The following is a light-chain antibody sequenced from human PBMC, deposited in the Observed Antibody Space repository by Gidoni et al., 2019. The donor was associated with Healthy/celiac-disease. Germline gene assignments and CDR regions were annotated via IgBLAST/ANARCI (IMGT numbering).Light chain of an antibody. CDR2: DAS. J-gene: IGKJ4*01. CDR3: QQRSNWPPT. V-gene: IGKV3-11*01. CDR1: QSVSSY. Sequence: EIVLTHSPATLSLSPGERATLSCRASQSVSSYLAWYQQKPGQDPRLLISDASNRATGIPARFSGSGSGTDFSLTISSLEPEDFSVYYCQQRSNWPPTFGGGTKVEIK.